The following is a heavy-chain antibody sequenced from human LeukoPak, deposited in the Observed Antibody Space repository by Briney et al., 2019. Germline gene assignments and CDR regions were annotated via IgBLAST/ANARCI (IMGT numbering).Heavy chain of an antibody. V-gene: IGHV4-34*01. D-gene: IGHD3-10*01. J-gene: IGHJ4*02. Sequence: SETLSLTCAVNGGSFSGYYWSWTRQPPGKGLEWIAEIKHIGSTNYNPSLKSRVTTSVGTSKKQFSPKLSSVTAADTAVYYCGYSLIRGVIRDWGQGALVTVSS. CDR3: GYSLIRGVIRD. CDR2: IKHIGST. CDR1: GGSFSGYY.